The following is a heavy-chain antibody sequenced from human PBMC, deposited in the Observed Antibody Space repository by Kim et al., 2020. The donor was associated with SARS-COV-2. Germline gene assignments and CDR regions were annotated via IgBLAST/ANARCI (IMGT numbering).Heavy chain of an antibody. V-gene: IGHV3-23*01. CDR1: GITFSSNA. D-gene: IGHD6-25*01. CDR2: IVGSGLAS. CDR3: ARDSGAHWNQYYFKY. J-gene: IGHJ4*02. Sequence: GGSLRLSCEVSGITFSSNAMTWVRQAPGKGLEWVSTIVGSGLASYYADSVKGRFTISRDNSKTTLFLQMNSLRAEDTAVYYCARDSGAHWNQYYFKYWGQATLVIVSS.